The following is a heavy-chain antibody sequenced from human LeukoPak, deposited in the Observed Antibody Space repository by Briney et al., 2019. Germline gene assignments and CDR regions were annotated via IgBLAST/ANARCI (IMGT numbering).Heavy chain of an antibody. D-gene: IGHD3-10*01. CDR2: IIPILGIA. Sequence: SVKVSCKASGGTFSSYAIRWVRQAPGQGLEWMGRIIPILGIANYAQKFQGRVTITADKSTSTAYMELSSLRSEDTAVYYCAREDAYGSGIYGENWFDPWGQGTLVTVSS. CDR1: GGTFSSYA. V-gene: IGHV1-69*04. J-gene: IGHJ5*02. CDR3: AREDAYGSGIYGENWFDP.